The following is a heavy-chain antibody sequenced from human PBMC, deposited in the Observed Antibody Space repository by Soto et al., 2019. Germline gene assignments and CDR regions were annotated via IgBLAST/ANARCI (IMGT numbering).Heavy chain of an antibody. J-gene: IGHJ6*02. CDR2: IWYDGSNK. CDR1: GFTFSSYG. CDR3: ARSASPYYYYGMDV. V-gene: IGHV3-33*01. Sequence: GGSLRLSCAASGFTFSSYGMHWVRQAPGKGLEWVAVIWYDGSNKYYADSVKGGFTISRDNSKNTLYLQMNSLRAEDTAVYYCARSASPYYYYGMDVWGQGTTVTVSS.